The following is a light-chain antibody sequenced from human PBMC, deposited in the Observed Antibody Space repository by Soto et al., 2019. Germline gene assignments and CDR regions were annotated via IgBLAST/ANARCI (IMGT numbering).Light chain of an antibody. CDR2: DAS. Sequence: VLTQSPATLSLSPGERATLSCRASLNVNSYLAWYQQEPGQAPRLLIYDASNRAAGIPARFSGSGSGTDFTLTISSLEPEDFAIYYCQQRQYWPPITFGQGTKVDIK. CDR3: QQRQYWPPIT. V-gene: IGKV3-11*01. CDR1: LNVNSY. J-gene: IGKJ1*01.